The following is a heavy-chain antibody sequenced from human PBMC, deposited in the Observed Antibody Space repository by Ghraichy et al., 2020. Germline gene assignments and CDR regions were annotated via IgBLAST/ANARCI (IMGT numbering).Heavy chain of an antibody. J-gene: IGHJ6*02. Sequence: GGSLNLSCAASGFTFSSYCMNWVRQAPGKGLEWVANIKQDGREKYYVDSVKGRFTISRDNAKNSLYLQMNNLRAEDTAVYYCSRDHRAAKHVRSGVYYYGMDVWGQGTMVTVSS. D-gene: IGHD3-16*01. CDR1: GFTFSSYC. V-gene: IGHV3-7*01. CDR2: IKQDGREK. CDR3: SRDHRAAKHVRSGVYYYGMDV.